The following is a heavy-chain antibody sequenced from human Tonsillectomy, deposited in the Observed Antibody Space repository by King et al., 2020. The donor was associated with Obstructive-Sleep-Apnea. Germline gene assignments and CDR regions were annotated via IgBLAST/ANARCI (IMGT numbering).Heavy chain of an antibody. Sequence: QLQESGPGLVKPSETLSLTCTVSGGSIITYYWSWLRQPPGKRLEWIGYIYYSGSSNYNPSLKRRVSISVDTSKNQFSLKLTSVTAADTAVYYCARSPYGSGIIDYFDPWGQGTLVTVSS. J-gene: IGHJ5*02. CDR3: ARSPYGSGIIDYFDP. CDR2: IYYSGSS. D-gene: IGHD3-10*01. V-gene: IGHV4-59*01. CDR1: GGSIITYY.